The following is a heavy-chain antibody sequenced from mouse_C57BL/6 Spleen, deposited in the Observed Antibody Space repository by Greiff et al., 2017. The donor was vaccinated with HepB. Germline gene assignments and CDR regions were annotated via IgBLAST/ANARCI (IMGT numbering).Heavy chain of an antibody. CDR1: GFTFSSYA. D-gene: IGHD5-5*01. J-gene: IGHJ3*01. CDR2: ISDGGSYT. CDR3: AREGTSYGQFAY. V-gene: IGHV5-4*01. Sequence: EVQVVESGGGLVKPGGSLKLSCAASGFTFSSYAMSWVRQTPEKRLEWVATISDGGSYTYYPDNVKGRFTISRDNAKNNLYLQMSHLKSEDTAMYYCAREGTSYGQFAYWGQGTLVTVSA.